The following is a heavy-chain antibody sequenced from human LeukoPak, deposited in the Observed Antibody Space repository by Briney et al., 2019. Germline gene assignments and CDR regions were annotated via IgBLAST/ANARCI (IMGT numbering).Heavy chain of an antibody. Sequence: SETLSLTCAVYGGSFSGYFWTYVRQPPGKGLEWIGEINHRGSTNYTPSLKSRVTISVDTSKNEFSLRLSSVTAADTAVYYCARGSVYYGDSSVYFDYWGQGTLVTVSS. D-gene: IGHD3-22*01. J-gene: IGHJ4*02. V-gene: IGHV4-34*01. CDR1: GGSFSGYF. CDR2: INHRGST. CDR3: ARGSVYYGDSSVYFDY.